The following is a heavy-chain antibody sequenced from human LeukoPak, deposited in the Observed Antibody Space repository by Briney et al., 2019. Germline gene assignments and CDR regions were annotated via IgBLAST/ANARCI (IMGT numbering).Heavy chain of an antibody. V-gene: IGHV3-15*01. J-gene: IGHJ4*02. CDR1: GFTFSNAW. Sequence: GGSLRLSCAASGFTFSNAWMSWVRQAPGKGLEWVGRMKTKSEGGTTDYAAPVKGRFTISRDDSKNTLYLQMNSLKTEDTAVYYCVTIERWLQEAFGYWGQGTLVTVSS. CDR3: VTIERWLQEAFGY. CDR2: MKTKSEGGTT. D-gene: IGHD5-24*01.